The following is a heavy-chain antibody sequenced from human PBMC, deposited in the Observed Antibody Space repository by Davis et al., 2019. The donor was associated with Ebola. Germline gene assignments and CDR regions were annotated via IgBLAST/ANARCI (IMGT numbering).Heavy chain of an antibody. CDR2: ISSNEGRT. V-gene: IGHV3-64*01. Sequence: PGGSLRLSCAASGFTFSSYAIHWVRQAPGKRLDYVSSISSNEGRTYYANSVKGRFTISRDNSKNTVSLQMGSLRAEDTAVYYCARTRLSLLYGGPFDYWGQGTLVTVTS. J-gene: IGHJ4*02. CDR1: GFTFSSYA. D-gene: IGHD4-23*01. CDR3: ARTRLSLLYGGPFDY.